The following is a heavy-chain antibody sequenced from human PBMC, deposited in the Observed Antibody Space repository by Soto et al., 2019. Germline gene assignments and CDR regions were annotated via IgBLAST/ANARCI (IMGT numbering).Heavy chain of an antibody. D-gene: IGHD2-2*01. Sequence: GGSLRLSCVASGFTFSSYAMHWVRQAPGKGLEYVSAISSNGGSTYYANSVKGRFTISRDNSKNTLYLQMGSLRAEDMAVYYCARDGIPAARTDAFDIWGQGTMVTVSS. CDR3: ARDGIPAARTDAFDI. CDR2: ISSNGGST. V-gene: IGHV3-64*01. CDR1: GFTFSSYA. J-gene: IGHJ3*02.